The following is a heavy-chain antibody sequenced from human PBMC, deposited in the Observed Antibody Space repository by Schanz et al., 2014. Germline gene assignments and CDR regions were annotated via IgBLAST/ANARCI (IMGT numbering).Heavy chain of an antibody. J-gene: IGHJ6*02. D-gene: IGHD1-26*01. Sequence: EVQLLESGGGLVQPGGSLRLSCAASGFTFSSYAMSWVRQAPGKGLEWVASIQSDGSNKYYVDSVRGRFTISRDNAKNSLYLQMNSLRTEDTALYYCAKDSRGSSFDMDVWGQGTTVTVSS. V-gene: IGHV3-7*03. CDR3: AKDSRGSSFDMDV. CDR1: GFTFSSYA. CDR2: IQSDGSNK.